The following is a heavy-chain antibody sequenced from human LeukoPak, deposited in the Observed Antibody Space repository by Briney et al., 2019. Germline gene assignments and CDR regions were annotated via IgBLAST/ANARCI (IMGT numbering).Heavy chain of an antibody. CDR2: ISGSGGST. Sequence: PGGSLRLSCAASGFTFSSYAMSWVRQAPGKGLEWVSGISGSGGSTYYADSVKGRFTISRDNSKKTLYLQMNSLRAEDTAVYYCAKAAGGYCSGGSCYYFHYWGQGTLVTVSS. CDR3: AKAAGGYCSGGSCYYFHY. J-gene: IGHJ4*02. D-gene: IGHD2-15*01. V-gene: IGHV3-23*01. CDR1: GFTFSSYA.